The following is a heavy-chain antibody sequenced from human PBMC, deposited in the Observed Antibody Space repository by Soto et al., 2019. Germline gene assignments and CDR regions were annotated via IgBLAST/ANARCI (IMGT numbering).Heavy chain of an antibody. D-gene: IGHD4-17*01. V-gene: IGHV3-23*01. Sequence: GGSLRLSCAASGFTFSSYAMSWVRQAPGKGLEWVSAISGSGGSTYYADSVKGRFTISRDNSKNTLYLQMNSLRAEDTAVYYCARPYGDPYYYYYMDVWGKGTTVTVSS. CDR3: ARPYGDPYYYYYMDV. CDR1: GFTFSSYA. CDR2: ISGSGGST. J-gene: IGHJ6*03.